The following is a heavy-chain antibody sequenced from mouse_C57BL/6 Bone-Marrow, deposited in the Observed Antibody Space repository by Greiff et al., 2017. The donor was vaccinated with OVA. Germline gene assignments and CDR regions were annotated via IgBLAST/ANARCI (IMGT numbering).Heavy chain of an antibody. V-gene: IGHV3-6*01. Sequence: EVQLQESGPGLVKPSQSLSLTCSVTGYSITSGYYWNWIRQFPGNKLEWMGYISYDGSNNYNPSLKNRISITRDTSKNQFFLMLNSVTTEDTATYYGARGRGIVTSFFDYWGQGTTLTVSS. D-gene: IGHD2-5*01. CDR1: GYSITSGYY. J-gene: IGHJ2*01. CDR3: ARGRGIVTSFFDY. CDR2: ISYDGSN.